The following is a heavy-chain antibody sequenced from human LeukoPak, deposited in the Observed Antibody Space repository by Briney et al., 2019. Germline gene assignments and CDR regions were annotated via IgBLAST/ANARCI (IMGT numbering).Heavy chain of an antibody. CDR2: IYYSGST. V-gene: IGHV4-59*01. CDR3: AHRSGYSYGLDY. Sequence: KPSETLSLTCTVSGGSISSYYWSWIREPPGEGLEWIRYIYYSGSTNYNPSLKSRVTISVDTSKNQFSLKLSSVTAADTAVYYCAHRSGYSYGLDYWGQGTLVTVSS. CDR1: GGSISSYY. D-gene: IGHD5-18*01. J-gene: IGHJ4*02.